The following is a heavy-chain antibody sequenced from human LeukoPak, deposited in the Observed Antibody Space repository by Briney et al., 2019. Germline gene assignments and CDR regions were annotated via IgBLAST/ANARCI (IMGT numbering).Heavy chain of an antibody. Sequence: GGSLRLSCAASGFTFSSYWMHWVRQAPGKGLVWVSRINSDGSSTSYADSVKGRFTISRDNAKNTLYLQMNSLRAEDTAVYYCARAFGVVIPYDAFDIWGQGTMVTVSS. J-gene: IGHJ3*02. V-gene: IGHV3-74*01. D-gene: IGHD3-3*01. CDR3: ARAFGVVIPYDAFDI. CDR2: INSDGSST. CDR1: GFTFSSYW.